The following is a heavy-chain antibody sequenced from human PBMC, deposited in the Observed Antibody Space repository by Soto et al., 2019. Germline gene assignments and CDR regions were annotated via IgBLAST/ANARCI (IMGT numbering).Heavy chain of an antibody. J-gene: IGHJ4*02. CDR3: ARAGYDFWSAYYDY. Sequence: SETLSLTCTVSGGSISSGGYYWSWIRQHPGKGLEWIGYIYYSGSTYYNPSLKSRVTISVDTSKNQFSLKLSSVTAADTAVYYCARAGYDFWSAYYDYWGQGTLVTVSS. CDR2: IYYSGST. D-gene: IGHD3-3*01. V-gene: IGHV4-31*03. CDR1: GGSISSGGYY.